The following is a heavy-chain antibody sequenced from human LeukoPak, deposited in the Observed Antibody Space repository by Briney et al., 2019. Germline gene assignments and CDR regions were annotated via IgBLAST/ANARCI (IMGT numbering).Heavy chain of an antibody. CDR3: ARDLNGDFSLDS. V-gene: IGHV6-1*01. J-gene: IGHJ4*02. CDR1: GDNVSSKNSA. CDR2: TYYRSKGSR. Sequence: SQTLSLTCAISGDNVSSKNSAWNSIRQSPLRGLEWLGRTYYRSKGSRDYAVSVRGRIDINPDTSKNQFSLQLNSVPPEDTAVYYDARDLNGDFSLDSWGQGTLVTVSS. D-gene: IGHD4-17*01.